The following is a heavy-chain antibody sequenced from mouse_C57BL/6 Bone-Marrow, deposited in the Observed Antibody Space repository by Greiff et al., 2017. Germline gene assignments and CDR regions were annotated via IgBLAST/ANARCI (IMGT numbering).Heavy chain of an antibody. J-gene: IGHJ2*01. CDR2: IRSKSNNYAT. CDR1: GFSFNTYA. CDR3: VRHGELTFDD. Sequence: EVKLEESGGGLVQPKGSLKLSCAASGFSFNTYAMNWVRQAPGKGLEWVARIRSKSNNYATYYADSVKDRFTISRDDSESMLYLQMNNLKTEDTAMYYCVRHGELTFDDWGQGTTLTVSS. D-gene: IGHD4-1*01. V-gene: IGHV10-1*01.